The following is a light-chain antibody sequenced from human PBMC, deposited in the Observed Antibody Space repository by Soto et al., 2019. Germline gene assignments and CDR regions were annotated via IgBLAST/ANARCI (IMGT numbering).Light chain of an antibody. CDR3: CSYAGSSTLV. Sequence: QSALTQPASVSGSPGQSITISCTGTSSDVGSYNLVSWYQQHPGKAPKLMIYEGSKRPSGVSNRFSGSKSGNTASLTISGLQAEDDADYYCCSYAGSSTLVVGGGTKVTVL. CDR1: SSDVGSYNL. CDR2: EGS. V-gene: IGLV2-23*01. J-gene: IGLJ2*01.